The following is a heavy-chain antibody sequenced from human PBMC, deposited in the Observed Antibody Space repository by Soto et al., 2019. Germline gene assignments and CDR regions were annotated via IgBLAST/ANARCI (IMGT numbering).Heavy chain of an antibody. J-gene: IGHJ5*02. Sequence: SETLSLTCTVSGGSISSSSYYWGWIRQPPGKGLEWIGSIYYSGSTYYNPSLKSGVTISVDTSKNQFSLKLSSVTAADTAVYYCAIEGLEANWFDPWGQGTLVTVSS. CDR1: GGSISSSSYY. CDR2: IYYSGST. V-gene: IGHV4-39*01. CDR3: AIEGLEANWFDP. D-gene: IGHD3-3*01.